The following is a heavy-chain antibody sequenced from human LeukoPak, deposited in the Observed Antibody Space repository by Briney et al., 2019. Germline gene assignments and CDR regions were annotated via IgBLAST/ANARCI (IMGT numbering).Heavy chain of an antibody. D-gene: IGHD2-2*01. CDR1: GYTFNSYG. CDR2: ITVYDERP. Sequence: ASVKVSCKASGYTFNSYGIAWVRQAPGQGLEWMGWITVYDERPKYAQQFQGRLTMTADTATTTVKMELWSLRSDDSAVYFCARVVCPGFCIGTSRPGRFDPWGQGTLVTVSS. V-gene: IGHV1-18*01. CDR3: ARVVCPGFCIGTSRPGRFDP. J-gene: IGHJ5*02.